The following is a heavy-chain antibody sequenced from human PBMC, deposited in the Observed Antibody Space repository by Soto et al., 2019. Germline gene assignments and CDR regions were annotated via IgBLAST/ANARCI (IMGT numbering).Heavy chain of an antibody. CDR2: ISNRGDT. J-gene: IGHJ3*02. CDR3: AREPRYCRGGSCSITGDAYDI. D-gene: IGHD2-15*01. V-gene: IGHV3-66*01. CDR1: GFIVSGTY. Sequence: GGSLRLSCTASGFIVSGTYVNWVRQAPGKGLEWVSVISNRGDTHYADSVRGRFSLSRDISDNTLHLQMNNLRVEDTAVYYCAREPRYCRGGSCSITGDAYDIWGQGTMVAVSS.